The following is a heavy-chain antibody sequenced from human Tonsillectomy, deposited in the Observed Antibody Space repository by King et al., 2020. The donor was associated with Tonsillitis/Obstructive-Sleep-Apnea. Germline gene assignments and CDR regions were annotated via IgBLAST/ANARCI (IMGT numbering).Heavy chain of an antibody. CDR3: AREGRYCGGDCFIAFDI. V-gene: IGHV1-2*02. CDR1: GYTFTGYY. J-gene: IGHJ3*02. D-gene: IGHD2-21*02. CDR2: INPNSGGT. Sequence: QLVQSGAEVKKPGASVKVSCKASGYTFTGYYMHWVRQAPGQGLEWMGWINPNSGGTNYAQKFQGRVTMTRDTSISTAYMELSRLRSDDTAVYYCAREGRYCGGDCFIAFDIWGQGTIVTVSS.